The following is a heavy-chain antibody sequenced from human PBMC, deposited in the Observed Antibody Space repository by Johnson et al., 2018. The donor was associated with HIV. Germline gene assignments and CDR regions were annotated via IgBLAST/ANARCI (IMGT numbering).Heavy chain of an antibody. CDR2: LYSGGST. D-gene: IGHD6-13*01. Sequence: VQLVESGGGLVQPGGSLRLSCAASGFTVSSNYMSWVRQAPGKGLEWVSVLYSGGSTNYAASGKGSFTISSDNSKNTLYLQMNSRRAEDTAVYYCAREASGYSSSWYGEDAFDIWGQGTMVTVSS. J-gene: IGHJ3*02. CDR1: GFTVSSNY. CDR3: AREASGYSSSWYGEDAFDI. V-gene: IGHV3-66*01.